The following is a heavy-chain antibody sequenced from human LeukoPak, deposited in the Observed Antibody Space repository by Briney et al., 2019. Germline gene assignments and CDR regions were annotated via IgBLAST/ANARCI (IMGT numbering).Heavy chain of an antibody. D-gene: IGHD3-22*01. CDR3: AKGVQYYYDSSGYCLDY. J-gene: IGHJ4*02. Sequence: GGTLRLSCAASGFTFSSYGMSWVRQAPGKGLEWVSAISGSGGSTYYADSVKGRFTISRDNSKNTLYLQMNSLRAEDTAVYYCAKGVQYYYDSSGYCLDYWGQGTLVTVSS. CDR1: GFTFSSYG. V-gene: IGHV3-23*01. CDR2: ISGSGGST.